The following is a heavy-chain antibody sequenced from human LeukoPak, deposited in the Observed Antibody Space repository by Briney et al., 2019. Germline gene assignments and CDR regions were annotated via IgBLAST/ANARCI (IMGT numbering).Heavy chain of an antibody. V-gene: IGHV3-33*01. J-gene: IGHJ4*02. CDR3: ARALSAMVPDY. D-gene: IGHD5-18*01. CDR2: IRYDGSNK. CDR1: GFTFSSYG. Sequence: GGSLRLSCAASGFTFSSYGMHWVRQAPGKGLEWVAVIRYDGSNKYHGDSVKGRFTISRDNSKNTLYLQMNSLRVEDTAVYYCARALSAMVPDYWGQGTLVTVSS.